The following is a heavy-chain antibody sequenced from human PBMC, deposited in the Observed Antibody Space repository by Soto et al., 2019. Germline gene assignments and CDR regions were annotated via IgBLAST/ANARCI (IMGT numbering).Heavy chain of an antibody. CDR1: GYSFTSYW. V-gene: IGHV5-51*01. D-gene: IGHD6-19*01. J-gene: IGHJ4*02. Sequence: PRESLKISCKGSGYSFTSYWIGWVRQMPGKGLEWMGIIYPGDSDTRYSPSFQGQVTISADKSISTAYLQWSSLKASDTAMYYCARHVAVAGTLFDYWGQGTLVTVSS. CDR2: IYPGDSDT. CDR3: ARHVAVAGTLFDY.